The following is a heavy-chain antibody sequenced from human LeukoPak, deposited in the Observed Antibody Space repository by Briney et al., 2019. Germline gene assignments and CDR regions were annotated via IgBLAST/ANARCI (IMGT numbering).Heavy chain of an antibody. CDR3: MKDQATH. CDR1: GFIFSNYG. J-gene: IGHJ4*02. V-gene: IGHV3-30*02. CDR2: IQNDGSNE. Sequence: PGGSLRLSCAASGFIFSNYGMHWVRQAPGKGLEWVTFIQNDGSNELYADSVKGRFTISRDNSKNTLYLQMNSLRPEDTAVYYRMKDQATHWGQGTLVTVSS.